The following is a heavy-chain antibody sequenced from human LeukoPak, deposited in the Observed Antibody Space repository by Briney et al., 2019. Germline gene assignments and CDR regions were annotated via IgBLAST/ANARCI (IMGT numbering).Heavy chain of an antibody. V-gene: IGHV4-59*01. J-gene: IGHJ4*02. Sequence: PSETLSLTCTVSGGSISNYYWSWIRQPPGRGLECVGYIFYSGSTNYNPSLKSRVIISVDTSKNQFSLKLSSVTAADTAVYYCARARYYYDSSGYLYFDYWGEGALVTVSS. D-gene: IGHD3-22*01. CDR2: IFYSGST. CDR3: ARARYYYDSSGYLYFDY. CDR1: GGSISNYY.